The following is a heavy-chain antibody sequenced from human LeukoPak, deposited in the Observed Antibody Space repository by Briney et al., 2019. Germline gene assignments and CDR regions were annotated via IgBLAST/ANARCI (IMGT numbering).Heavy chain of an antibody. Sequence: GGSLRLSCAASGFIVSSNYMSWVRQAPGKGLEWVSVIYSGGSTYYADSVKGRFTISRDNSKNTLYLQMNSLRAEDTAVYYCARNYNDSSGYPDAFDIWGQGTMVTVSS. CDR1: GFIVSSNY. CDR3: ARNYNDSSGYPDAFDI. J-gene: IGHJ3*02. CDR2: IYSGGST. V-gene: IGHV3-66*01. D-gene: IGHD3-22*01.